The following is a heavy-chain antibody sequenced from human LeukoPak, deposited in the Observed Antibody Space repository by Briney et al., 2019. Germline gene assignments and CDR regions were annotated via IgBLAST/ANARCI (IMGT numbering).Heavy chain of an antibody. CDR1: GFTFSTYN. Sequence: KPGGSLRLSCVASGFTFSTYNMNWVRQAPGKGLEWVSSISSSSSYIYYADSVKGRFTISRDNAKNSLYLQMNSLRAEDTAVYYCARDGVRGVINFDYWGQGTLVTVSS. V-gene: IGHV3-21*01. D-gene: IGHD3-10*01. J-gene: IGHJ4*02. CDR2: ISSSSSYI. CDR3: ARDGVRGVINFDY.